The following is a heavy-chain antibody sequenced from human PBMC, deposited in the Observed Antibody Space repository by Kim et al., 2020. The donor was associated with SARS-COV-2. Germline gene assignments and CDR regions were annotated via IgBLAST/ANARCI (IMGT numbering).Heavy chain of an antibody. CDR2: IRRGGSKC. CDR1: GFTFSSNY. D-gene: IGHD3-16*01. CDR3: TRRGESYSDY. Sequence: GGSLRLSCAPSGFTFSSNYMTWVRQAPGKGLEWVAVIRRGGSKCYDGALMRGLFTTTENTTSNLFFLKMSSRAVENAAFYYCTRRGESYSDY. J-gene: IGHJ4*01. V-gene: IGHV3-7*01.